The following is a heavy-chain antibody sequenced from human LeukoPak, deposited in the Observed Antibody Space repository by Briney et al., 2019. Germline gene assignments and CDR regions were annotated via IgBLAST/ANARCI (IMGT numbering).Heavy chain of an antibody. CDR2: ISYDGSNK. CDR1: GFTFSSYG. D-gene: IGHD3-22*01. V-gene: IGHV3-30*18. CDR3: AKGTYYYDSSGYPDY. J-gene: IGHJ4*02. Sequence: GGSLRLSCAASGFTFSSYGMHWVRQAPGKGLEWVAVISYDGSNKYYADSVKGRFTISRDNSKNTPYLQMNSLRAEDTAVYYCAKGTYYYDSSGYPDYWGQGTLVTVSS.